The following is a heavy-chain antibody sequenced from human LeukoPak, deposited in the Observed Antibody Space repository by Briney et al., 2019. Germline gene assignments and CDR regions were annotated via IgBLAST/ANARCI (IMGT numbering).Heavy chain of an antibody. V-gene: IGHV3-74*01. CDR3: VRDRDAAYFDF. CDR1: GFTFSRYW. Sequence: GGSLRLSRAASGFTFSRYWMHWVRQGPGKGLVWVSRINSDGSSTTYADSVKGRFTISRDNAKNTLYLQMNSLRVEDTALYYCVRDRDAAYFDFWGQGTLVTVSS. J-gene: IGHJ4*02. D-gene: IGHD2-15*01. CDR2: INSDGSST.